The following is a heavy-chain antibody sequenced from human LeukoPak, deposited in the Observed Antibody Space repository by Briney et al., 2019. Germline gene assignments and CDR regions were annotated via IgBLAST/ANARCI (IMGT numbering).Heavy chain of an antibody. D-gene: IGHD1-26*01. CDR3: ARYPGEVGATWYYFDY. V-gene: IGHV3-33*01. CDR2: FWYDGGNN. CDR1: GITFSSHC. J-gene: IGHJ4*02. Sequence: GALRPFCCAPGITFSSHCLQRVRQAPGEGLGGGVVFWYDGGNNYYADSVKGRFTISRDNSKNPLHLQMNTLRAEDTAVYYCARYPGEVGATWYYFDYWGQRTLVTVSS.